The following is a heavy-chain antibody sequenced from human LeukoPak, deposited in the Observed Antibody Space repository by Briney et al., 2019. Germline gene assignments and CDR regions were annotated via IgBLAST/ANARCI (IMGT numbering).Heavy chain of an antibody. D-gene: IGHD5-12*01. V-gene: IGHV3-30*18. CDR3: AKTSRVNSAYDSPFDY. J-gene: IGHJ4*02. CDR2: ISYDGSNK. Sequence: GRSLRLSCAASGFTFSSYGMHWVRQAPGKGLEWVAVISYDGSNKYYADSVKGRFTISRDNSKNTLYLQMNSLRAEDTAIYYCAKTSRVNSAYDSPFDYWGQGTLVTVSS. CDR1: GFTFSSYG.